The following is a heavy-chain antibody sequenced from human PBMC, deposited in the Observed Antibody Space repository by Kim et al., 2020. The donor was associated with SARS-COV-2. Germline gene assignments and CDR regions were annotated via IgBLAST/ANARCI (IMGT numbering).Heavy chain of an antibody. CDR1: GFTLSNYW. CDR2: INKDGSEK. CDR3: ANDNWGPRVIDGFDI. D-gene: IGHD3-10*01. J-gene: IGHJ3*02. Sequence: GGSLRLSCAASGFTLSNYWMNWVRQAPGKGLEWVANINKDGSEKKYVASVKDRFTITRDNTKNSLYLQMNSLKTEDTAVYYCANDNWGPRVIDGFDIWGQGTMVSVSS. V-gene: IGHV3-7*03.